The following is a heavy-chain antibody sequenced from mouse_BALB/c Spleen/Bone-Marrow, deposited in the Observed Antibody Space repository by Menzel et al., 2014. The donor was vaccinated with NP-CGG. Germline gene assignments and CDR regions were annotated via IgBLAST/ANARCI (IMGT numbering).Heavy chain of an antibody. CDR2: ISNGGGTT. Sequence: EVKLVESGGGLVQPGGSLKLSCAASGFTFSNYTMSWIRQTPEKRLGWVAYISNGGGTTYYPDTVKGRFTISRDNAKNTLYLQMSSLKSEDTAMYYCARRYDYGYGPFAYWGQGTLVTVSA. V-gene: IGHV5-12-2*01. CDR3: ARRYDYGYGPFAY. CDR1: GFTFSNYT. D-gene: IGHD1-2*01. J-gene: IGHJ3*01.